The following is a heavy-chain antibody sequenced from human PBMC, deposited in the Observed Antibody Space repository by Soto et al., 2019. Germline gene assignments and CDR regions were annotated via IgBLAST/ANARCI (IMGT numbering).Heavy chain of an antibody. J-gene: IGHJ4*02. CDR1: GFTLSVYG. V-gene: IGHV3-30*18. Sequence: QVQLVESGGGVVQPGMSLRLSCAASGFTLSVYGMHWVRQAPGKGLEWVAVISFDGVNEYYADPVQGRFTISRDNSKNTVFLQMTSLRAEDTAVYYFAKTIDSNGGDSRGRGAGLDFWGQGTLVTVSS. CDR3: AKTIDSNGGDSRGRGAGLDF. D-gene: IGHD3-22*01. CDR2: ISFDGVNE.